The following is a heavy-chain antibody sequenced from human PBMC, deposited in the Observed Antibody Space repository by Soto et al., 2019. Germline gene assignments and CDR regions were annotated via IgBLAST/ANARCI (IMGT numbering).Heavy chain of an antibody. CDR2: ISGSGGST. V-gene: IGHV3-23*01. CDR1: GFTFSSYA. Sequence: EVQLLESGGGLVQPGGSLRLSCAASGFTFSSYAMSWVRQAPGKGLEWVSAISGSGGSTYYADSVKGRFTICRDNSKNTLYLQMNSLRAEDTAVYYCAKHRGSYDYGMDVWGQGTTVTVSS. J-gene: IGHJ6*02. D-gene: IGHD1-26*01. CDR3: AKHRGSYDYGMDV.